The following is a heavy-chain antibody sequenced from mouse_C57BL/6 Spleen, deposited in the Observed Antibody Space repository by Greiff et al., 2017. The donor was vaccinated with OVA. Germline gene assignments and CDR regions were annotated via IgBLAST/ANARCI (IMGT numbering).Heavy chain of an antibody. Sequence: EVQVVESGPGLVKPSQSLSLTCSVTGYSITSGYYWNWIRQFPGNKLEWMGYISYDGSNNYNPSLKNRISITRDTSKNQFFLKLNSVTTEDTATYYCARGLTGIAYWGQGTLVTVSA. CDR3: ARGLTGIAY. J-gene: IGHJ3*01. CDR2: ISYDGSN. CDR1: GYSITSGYY. D-gene: IGHD4-1*01. V-gene: IGHV3-6*01.